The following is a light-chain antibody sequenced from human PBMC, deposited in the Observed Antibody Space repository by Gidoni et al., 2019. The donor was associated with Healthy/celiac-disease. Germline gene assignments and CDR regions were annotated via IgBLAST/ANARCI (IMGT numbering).Light chain of an antibody. CDR1: QSVSSSY. Sequence: IVLTHSLGTLALSPGDSATLSCMASQSVSSSYLAWYQQKPGQSPRLLIHGASSRATGSPDRFSGSGAWTDFTLTISRREPEDCAVYYCQQYGSTRSITFGQGTRLEIK. CDR2: GAS. CDR3: QQYGSTRSIT. J-gene: IGKJ5*01. V-gene: IGKV3-20*01.